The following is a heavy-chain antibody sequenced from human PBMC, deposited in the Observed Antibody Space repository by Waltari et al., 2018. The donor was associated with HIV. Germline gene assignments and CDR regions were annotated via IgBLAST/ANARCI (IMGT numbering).Heavy chain of an antibody. CDR2: INRSVTT. CDR3: ARDQDYYDSSGYTCYAFDM. V-gene: IGHV4-38-2*02. CDR1: ASSIRSGYY. Sequence: QVQLQESGPGVVKPSETLSLTCTVSASSIRSGYYWGWIRQSPGKGLEWIWSINRSVTTYYNPSLKSRVTISVNMSKNQFSLKWTSMTAADTALYYCARDQDYYDSSGYTCYAFDMWGPGTMVTVSS. J-gene: IGHJ3*02. D-gene: IGHD3-22*01.